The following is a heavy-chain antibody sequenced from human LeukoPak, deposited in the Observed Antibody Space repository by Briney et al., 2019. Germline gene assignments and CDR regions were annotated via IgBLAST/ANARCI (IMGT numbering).Heavy chain of an antibody. CDR1: GYTFTSYY. CDR3: ARDHQRYYDSSGYSSHFDY. Sequence: GASVKVSCKASGYTFTSYYMHWVRQAPGQGLEWMGIINPSGGSTSYAQKFQGRVTMTRDMSTSTVYMELSSLRSEDTAVYYCARDHQRYYDSSGYSSHFDYWGQGTLVTVSS. V-gene: IGHV1-46*01. CDR2: INPSGGST. J-gene: IGHJ4*02. D-gene: IGHD3-22*01.